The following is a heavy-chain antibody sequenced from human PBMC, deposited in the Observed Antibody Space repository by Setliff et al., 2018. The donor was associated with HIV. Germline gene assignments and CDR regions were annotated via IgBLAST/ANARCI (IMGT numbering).Heavy chain of an antibody. D-gene: IGHD1-26*01. CDR2: ISWNSGSI. CDR1: GFTFDDYA. J-gene: IGHJ3*02. CDR3: ARGGSYSHGAFDI. V-gene: IGHV3-9*01. Sequence: LRLSCAASGFTFDDYAMHWVRQAPGMGLEWVSGISWNSGSIVYADSVKGRFTISRDNAKNTLYLQMNSLRAEDTAVYYCARGGSYSHGAFDIWGQGTMVTVSS.